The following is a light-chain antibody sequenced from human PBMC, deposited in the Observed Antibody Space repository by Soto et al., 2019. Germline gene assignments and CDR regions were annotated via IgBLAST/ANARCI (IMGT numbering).Light chain of an antibody. Sequence: VLTQSPGTLSLSPEERATLSCRASQRVSSNYLAWYQQKPGQAPRLLISGASSRAAGIPDRFSGSGSETDFTLTISRLEPDDFAMYHCQQYGDSTPTFGQGTKVDIX. CDR2: GAS. CDR3: QQYGDSTPT. J-gene: IGKJ1*01. CDR1: QRVSSNY. V-gene: IGKV3-20*01.